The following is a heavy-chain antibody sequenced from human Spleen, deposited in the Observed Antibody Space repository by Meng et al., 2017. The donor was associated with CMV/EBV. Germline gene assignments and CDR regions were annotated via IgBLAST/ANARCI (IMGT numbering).Heavy chain of an antibody. Sequence: SVKVSCKASGYTFTGYYMHWVRQAPGQGLEWMGWIVVGSGNTNYAQKFQERVTITRDMSTSTAYMELSSLRSEDTAVYYCAADPYDFPTGVYWGQGTLVTVSS. J-gene: IGHJ4*02. CDR1: GYTFTGYY. V-gene: IGHV1-58*02. D-gene: IGHD3-3*01. CDR3: AADPYDFPTGVY. CDR2: IVVGSGNT.